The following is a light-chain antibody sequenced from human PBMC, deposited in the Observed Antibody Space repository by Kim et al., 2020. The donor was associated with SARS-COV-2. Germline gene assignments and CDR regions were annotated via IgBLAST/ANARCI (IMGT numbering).Light chain of an antibody. CDR2: ALS. CDR1: QSLLDSEDGNTY. J-gene: IGKJ2*01. CDR3: MQRVEFPWT. Sequence: PASISCRSSQSLLDSEDGNTYLDWYLQKPGQSPQLRMYALSYRASGVPARFTGSGSGTDFTLKISRVEAEDVGVYYCMQRVEFPWTFGQGTKLEI. V-gene: IGKV2-40*01.